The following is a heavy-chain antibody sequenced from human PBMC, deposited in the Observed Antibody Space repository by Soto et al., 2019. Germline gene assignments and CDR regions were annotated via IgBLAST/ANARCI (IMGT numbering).Heavy chain of an antibody. V-gene: IGHV5-51*01. CDR1: GYSFTSYW. D-gene: IGHD3-22*01. J-gene: IGHJ3*02. CDR2: IYPGDSDT. CDR3: ASLYYYDSSGYSSDAFDI. Sequence: GESLKISCNGSGYSFTSYWIGWVRQMPGKGLEWMGIIYPGDSDTRYSPSFQGQVTISADKSISTAYLQWSSLKASDTAMYYCASLYYYDSSGYSSDAFDIWGQGTMVPVS.